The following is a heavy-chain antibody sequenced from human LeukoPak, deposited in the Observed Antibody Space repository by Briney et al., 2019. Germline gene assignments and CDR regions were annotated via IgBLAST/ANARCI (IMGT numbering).Heavy chain of an antibody. D-gene: IGHD5-12*01. CDR2: IYTSGST. V-gene: IGHV4-4*07. CDR3: ARVESGYEYYFDY. J-gene: IGHJ4*02. Sequence: SETLSLACTVSGGSISSYYWSWIRHPAGKGLEWIGRIYTSGSTNYNPSLKSRVTMSVDTSKNQFSLKLSSVTAADTAVYYCARVESGYEYYFDYWGQGTLVTVSS. CDR1: GGSISSYY.